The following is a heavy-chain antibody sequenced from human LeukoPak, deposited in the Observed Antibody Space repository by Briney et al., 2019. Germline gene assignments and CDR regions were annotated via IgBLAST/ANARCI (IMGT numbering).Heavy chain of an antibody. J-gene: IGHJ4*02. D-gene: IGHD2-15*01. CDR2: IIPIFGTA. V-gene: IGHV1-69*13. Sequence: ASVKVSCKASGGTFSSYAISWVRQAPGQGLEWMGGIIPIFGTANYAQKFQGRVTITADESTSTAYMELSSLRSEDTAVYYCARDSVVVVAAGDYWGQGTLVTVSS. CDR3: ARDSVVVVAAGDY. CDR1: GGTFSSYA.